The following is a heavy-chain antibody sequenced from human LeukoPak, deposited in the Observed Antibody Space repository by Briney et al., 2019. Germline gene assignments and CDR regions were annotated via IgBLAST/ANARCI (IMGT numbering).Heavy chain of an antibody. CDR2: IFYNGKT. Sequence: PSETLSLTCTLSGASFRSGGQYWGWIRQTPGKGLEWIGDIFYNGKTNYNPSLKSRVTISLDTSKNQFSLKLSSVTAADTAVYYCARGGIAADYYYGMDVWGQGTTVTVSS. V-gene: IGHV4-61*08. CDR1: GASFRSGGQY. J-gene: IGHJ6*02. D-gene: IGHD6-6*01. CDR3: ARGGIAADYYYGMDV.